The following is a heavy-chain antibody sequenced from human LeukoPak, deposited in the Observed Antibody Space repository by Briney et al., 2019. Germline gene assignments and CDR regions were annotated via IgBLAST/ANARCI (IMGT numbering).Heavy chain of an antibody. CDR3: ARTRHETYYYDSSGYYLDQ. J-gene: IGHJ4*02. Sequence: SETLSLTCTVSGGSISSSSYYWGWIRQPPGKGLEWIGSIYYSGSTYYNPSLKSRVTISVDTSKNQFSLKLSSVTAADTAVYYCARTRHETYYYDSSGYYLDQWGQGTLVTVSS. CDR1: GGSISSSSYY. CDR2: IYYSGST. V-gene: IGHV4-39*07. D-gene: IGHD3-22*01.